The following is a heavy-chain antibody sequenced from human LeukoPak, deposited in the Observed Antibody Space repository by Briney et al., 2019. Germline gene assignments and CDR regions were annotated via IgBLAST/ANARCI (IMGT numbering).Heavy chain of an antibody. V-gene: IGHV3-21*01. D-gene: IGHD3-22*01. Sequence: GGSLRLSCAASGFTFSSYGMHWVRQAPGKGLEWVSSISSSSSYIYYADSVKGRFTISRDNAKNSLYLQMNSLRAEDTAVYYCASNYDSSGYYYEGAFDIWGQGTMVTVSS. CDR2: ISSSSSYI. J-gene: IGHJ3*02. CDR1: GFTFSSYG. CDR3: ASNYDSSGYYYEGAFDI.